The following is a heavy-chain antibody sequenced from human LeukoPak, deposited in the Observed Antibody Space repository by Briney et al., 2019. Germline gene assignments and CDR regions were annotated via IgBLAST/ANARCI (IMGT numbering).Heavy chain of an antibody. CDR1: GFTFSSYA. J-gene: IGHJ4*02. D-gene: IGHD3-10*01. CDR3: AKGPPGRGVIISTLDY. CDR2: ISGSGGST. V-gene: IGHV3-23*01. Sequence: GGSLRLSCAASGFTFSSYAMSWVRQAPGKGLEWVSAISGSGGSTYYADSVKGRFTISRDNSKNTLYLQMNSLRAEDTAVYYCAKGPPGRGVIISTLDYWGQGTLVTVSS.